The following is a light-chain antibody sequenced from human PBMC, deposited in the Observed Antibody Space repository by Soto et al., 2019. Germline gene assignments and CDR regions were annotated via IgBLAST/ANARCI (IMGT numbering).Light chain of an antibody. J-gene: IGLJ2*01. CDR3: QSYDSSLSAV. V-gene: IGLV1-40*01. CDR2: GNN. Sequence: QSVLTQPPSVSGAPGQRVTISCTGSSSNIGAGYDVHWYQQLPGTAPKLLIYGNNNRPSGVPDRFSGSKSGTSASLAITGLQAEDEADYYCQSYDSSLSAVFGGGTKLTVL. CDR1: SSNIGAGYD.